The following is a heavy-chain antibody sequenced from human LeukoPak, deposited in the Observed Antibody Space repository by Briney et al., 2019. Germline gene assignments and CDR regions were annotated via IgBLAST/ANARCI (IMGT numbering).Heavy chain of an antibody. J-gene: IGHJ6*02. Sequence: GGSLRVSRAASGFTFNSYAMSWVRQAPGEGLEWVSGISVSGGKTNYADSVKGRFTISRDNSKNTLYLQMNSLRAEDTAVYHCAKGWGYCSGGTCYSYYYYGMDVWGQGTTVTVSS. CDR1: GFTFNSYA. CDR2: ISVSGGKT. V-gene: IGHV3-23*01. CDR3: AKGWGYCSGGTCYSYYYYGMDV. D-gene: IGHD2-15*01.